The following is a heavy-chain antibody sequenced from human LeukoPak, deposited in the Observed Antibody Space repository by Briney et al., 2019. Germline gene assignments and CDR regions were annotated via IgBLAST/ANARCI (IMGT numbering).Heavy chain of an antibody. Sequence: GGSLRLSCAASGFTFSSYGITWVRQAPGKGLEWVSGISGSGENTYYADSVKGRFTISRDNSKNTLYLQMNSLRAEDTALYYCAKDLSSWNYWGQGTLVTVSS. CDR3: AKDLSSWNY. D-gene: IGHD2-2*01. CDR2: ISGSGENT. V-gene: IGHV3-23*01. J-gene: IGHJ4*02. CDR1: GFTFSSYG.